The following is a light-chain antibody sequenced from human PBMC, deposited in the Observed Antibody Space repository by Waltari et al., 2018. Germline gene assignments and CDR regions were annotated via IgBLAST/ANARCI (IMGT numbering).Light chain of an antibody. V-gene: IGLV4-69*01. CDR2: LNSDGSH. J-gene: IGLJ3*02. Sequence: QLVVTQSPSASAPLGASVKLTCTLTSGHSTFAIAWHQQQPGKGPRYLMSLNSDGSHSRGDGIPDRFSGSISGAERYLTISVLESEDEADYYCETWDTAIHVFGGGTKLTVI. CDR1: SGHSTFA. CDR3: ETWDTAIHV.